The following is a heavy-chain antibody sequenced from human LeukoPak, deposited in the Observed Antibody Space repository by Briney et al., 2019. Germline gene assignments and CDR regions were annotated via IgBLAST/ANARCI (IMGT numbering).Heavy chain of an antibody. CDR2: ISYDGSNK. CDR1: GFTFSSYA. D-gene: IGHD6-19*01. Sequence: GGSLRLSCAASGFTFSSYAMHWVRQAPGKGLEWVAVISYDGSNKYYADSVKGRFTISRDNSKNTLYLQMNSLRAEDTAVYYCARDPSTRIAVAGFDYWGQGTLVTVSS. CDR3: ARDPSTRIAVAGFDY. J-gene: IGHJ4*02. V-gene: IGHV3-30*04.